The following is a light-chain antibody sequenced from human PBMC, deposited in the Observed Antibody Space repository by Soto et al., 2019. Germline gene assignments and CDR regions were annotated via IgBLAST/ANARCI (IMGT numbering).Light chain of an antibody. V-gene: IGLV2-14*01. CDR3: SSYTDSNNSYV. Sequence: QSALTQPASVSGSPGQSITISCNGTSSDVGGHDYVSWYQQHPGKAPKLTIFEVSNRPSGVSNRFSGSKTGNTASLTISGLQAEDEADYYCSSYTDSNNSYVFGSGTKLTVL. CDR2: EVS. CDR1: SSDVGGHDY. J-gene: IGLJ1*01.